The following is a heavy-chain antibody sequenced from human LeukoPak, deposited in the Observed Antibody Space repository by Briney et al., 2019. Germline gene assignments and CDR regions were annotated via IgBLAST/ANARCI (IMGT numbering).Heavy chain of an antibody. CDR1: RFTFSSYA. V-gene: IGHV3-23*01. CDR3: AKVLNYYDSSGYSDY. D-gene: IGHD3-22*01. CDR2: ISGSGGST. J-gene: IGHJ4*02. Sequence: PGGSLRLSCAASRFTFSSYAMSWVRQAPGKGLEWVSAISGSGGSTYYADSVKGRFTISRDNSKNTLYLQMNSLRAEDTAVYYCAKVLNYYDSSGYSDYWGQGTLVTVSS.